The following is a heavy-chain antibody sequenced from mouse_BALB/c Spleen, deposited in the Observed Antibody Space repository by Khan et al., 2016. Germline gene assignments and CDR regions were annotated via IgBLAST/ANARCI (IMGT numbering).Heavy chain of an antibody. CDR2: IYPGDGDT. CDR3: ARGTPFAS. V-gene: IGHV1-80*01. J-gene: IGHJ3*01. D-gene: IGHD2-14*01. CDR1: GYAFSGYW. Sequence: QVRLQQSGAELVRPGSSVKISCKASGYAFSGYWMNWVKQRPGQGLEWIGQIYPGDGDTNYNGKFKGKATLTADKSSSTAYMQLSSLTSEYSAVYFCARGTPFASWGQGTLVTVSA.